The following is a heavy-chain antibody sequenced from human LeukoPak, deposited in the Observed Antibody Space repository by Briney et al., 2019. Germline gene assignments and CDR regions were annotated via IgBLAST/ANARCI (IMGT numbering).Heavy chain of an antibody. J-gene: IGHJ4*02. V-gene: IGHV3-66*01. CDR3: ARAPGGDYYGGLDY. CDR1: GFTVSSNY. D-gene: IGHD4-23*01. Sequence: PGGSLRLSYAASGFTVSSNYMTWVRQAPGKGLEWVSVIYSGGSTYYADSVKGRFTISRDNSKNTLYLQMNSLRAEDTAVFYCARAPGGDYYGGLDYWGQGTLVTVSS. CDR2: IYSGGST.